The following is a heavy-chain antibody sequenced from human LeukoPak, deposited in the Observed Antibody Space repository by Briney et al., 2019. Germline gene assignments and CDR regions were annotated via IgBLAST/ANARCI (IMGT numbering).Heavy chain of an antibody. CDR2: MNPSSANT. CDR3: ARVHRPRTRRGFDY. J-gene: IGHJ4*02. CDR1: GAIFSSYA. D-gene: IGHD1-14*01. Sequence: ASVKVSCKASGAIFSSYAISWVRHAPGQVLELIGWMNPSSANTGYAQKFQGRVTMTRNTSISTDYMELSSLRSEDTAVYYCARVHRPRTRRGFDYWGQGTLVTVSS. V-gene: IGHV1-8*02.